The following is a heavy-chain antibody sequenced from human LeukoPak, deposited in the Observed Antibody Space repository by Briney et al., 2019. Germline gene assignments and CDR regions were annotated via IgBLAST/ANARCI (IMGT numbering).Heavy chain of an antibody. J-gene: IGHJ5*02. Sequence: PSETLSLTCAVYGGSFSDYYWSWIRQPPGKGLEWIGEINHSGSTNYNPSLKSRVTISVDTSKNQFSLKVTSVTAADTAVYCCAKDPQYPGWFDPWGQGTLVTVSS. CDR2: INHSGST. D-gene: IGHD1-14*01. CDR1: GGSFSDYY. V-gene: IGHV4-34*01. CDR3: AKDPQYPGWFDP.